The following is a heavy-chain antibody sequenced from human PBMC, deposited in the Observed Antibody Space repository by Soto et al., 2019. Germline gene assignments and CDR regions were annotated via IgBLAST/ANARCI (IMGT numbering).Heavy chain of an antibody. CDR2: IDTSGST. V-gene: IGHV4-4*07. J-gene: IGHJ4*02. D-gene: IGHD3-3*02. CDR3: ARGGQHLWSSPFDY. CDR1: GGSISNYY. Sequence: PSETLSLTCTVSGGSISNYYCNWIRQPAGKGLEWIGRIDTSGSTNYNPSLKSRVTMSVDTSKQEFSLKLSSVTAADTALYYCARGGQHLWSSPFDYWGRGALVTVSS.